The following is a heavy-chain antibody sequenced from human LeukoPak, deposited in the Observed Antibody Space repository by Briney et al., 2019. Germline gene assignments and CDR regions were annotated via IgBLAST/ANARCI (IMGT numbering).Heavy chain of an antibody. J-gene: IGHJ4*02. CDR3: ARDGAIVVVIALDY. D-gene: IGHD2-21*01. CDR2: ISSSSSYI. Sequence: GGSLRLSCAASGFTFSSYSMNWVRQAPGKGLEWVSSISSSSSYIYYADSVKGRFTISRDNAKNSLYLQMNSLRAEDTAVYYCARDGAIVVVIALDYWGQGTLVTVSS. V-gene: IGHV3-21*01. CDR1: GFTFSSYS.